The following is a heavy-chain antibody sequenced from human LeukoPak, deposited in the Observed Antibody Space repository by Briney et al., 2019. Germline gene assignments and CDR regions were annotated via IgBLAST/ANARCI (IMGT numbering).Heavy chain of an antibody. CDR2: IYYSGSI. Sequence: SETLSLTCIVSGDSVTNHYWSLIRQPPGKGLEWIGYIYYSGSINYNPSLKSRVTISVDTSRNQFSMKLNSVTAADTAVYYCAVSGGPADHEAVFDYWGQGTLVTVSS. CDR3: AVSGGPADHEAVFDY. J-gene: IGHJ4*02. D-gene: IGHD3-10*01. V-gene: IGHV4-59*02. CDR1: GDSVTNHY.